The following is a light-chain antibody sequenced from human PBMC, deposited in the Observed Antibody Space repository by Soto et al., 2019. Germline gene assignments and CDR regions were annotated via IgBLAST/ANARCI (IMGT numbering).Light chain of an antibody. Sequence: IPRPQSPSSLSASVGARVTITCRASQIISSDLNWYQQKPGTAPKLLIYAASSLQSGVPSRFSGSGSGTDFTLTISSLQPEDFGTEYCQQSYKMPSFGQGTRLEIK. CDR3: QQSYKMPS. CDR1: QIISSD. J-gene: IGKJ5*01. CDR2: AAS. V-gene: IGKV1-39*01.